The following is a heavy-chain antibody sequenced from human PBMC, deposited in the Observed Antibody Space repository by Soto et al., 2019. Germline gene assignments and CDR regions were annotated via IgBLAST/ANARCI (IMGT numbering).Heavy chain of an antibody. J-gene: IGHJ4*02. CDR1: GGSFSGYD. V-gene: IGHV4-34*01. D-gene: IGHD4-17*01. CDR2: INHSGST. Sequence: SETLSLTWAVYGGSFSGYDWSWIRQPPGKGLEWIGEINHSGSTNYNPSLKSRVTISVDTSKNQFSLKLSSVTAADTAVYYCAGSRVYGDSPIDKDFDYWGQGTLVTVS. CDR3: AGSRVYGDSPIDKDFDY.